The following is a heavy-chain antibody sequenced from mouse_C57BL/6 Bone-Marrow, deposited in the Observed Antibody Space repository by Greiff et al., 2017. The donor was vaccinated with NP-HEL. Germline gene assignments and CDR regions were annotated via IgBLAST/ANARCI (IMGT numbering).Heavy chain of an antibody. D-gene: IGHD1-1*01. CDR2: IYPGDGDT. CDR3: ARSRYYGSSDY. CDR1: GYAFSSSW. J-gene: IGHJ2*01. Sequence: VQLQQSGPELVKPGASVKISCKASGYAFSSSWMNWVKQRPGKGLEWIGRIYPGDGDTNYNGKFKGKATLTADKSSSTAYMQLSSLTSEDSAVYFCARSRYYGSSDYWGQGTTLTVSS. V-gene: IGHV1-82*01.